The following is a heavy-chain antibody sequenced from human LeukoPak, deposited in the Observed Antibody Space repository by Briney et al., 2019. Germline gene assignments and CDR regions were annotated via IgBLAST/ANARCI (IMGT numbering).Heavy chain of an antibody. CDR1: GFTFSGSG. V-gene: IGHV3-48*02. J-gene: IGHJ4*02. CDR3: ARGGFYHSGSFDY. Sequence: GGSLRLSCAASGFTFSGSGMSWVRQAPGKGLEWLSYISSSGTTIYYAASVKGRFTISRDNAENALYLHMNSLRDDDTAVYYCARGGFYHSGSFDYWGQGTLLTVSS. D-gene: IGHD3-10*01. CDR2: ISSSGTTI.